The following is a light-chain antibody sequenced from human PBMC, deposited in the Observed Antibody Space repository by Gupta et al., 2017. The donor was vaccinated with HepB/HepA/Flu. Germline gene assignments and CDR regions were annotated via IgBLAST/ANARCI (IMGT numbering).Light chain of an antibody. J-gene: IGLJ2*01. Sequence: QAVLTQPPSLPASPGAPASPTCTLRSDINVGTSRIYWYQQKPGRPHQYPPRYKLDYDNQQGSGVTSRFAGSKAASATAVTILISGLQAEDDAYYYSLIWHNSAGLFGGGTGLTVL. V-gene: IGLV5-45*02. CDR3: LIWHNSAGL. CDR1: SDINVGTSR. CDR2: YKLDYDN.